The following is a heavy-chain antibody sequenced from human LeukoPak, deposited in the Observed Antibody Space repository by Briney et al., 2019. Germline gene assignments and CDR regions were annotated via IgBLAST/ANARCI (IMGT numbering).Heavy chain of an antibody. CDR2: ISTSGGNT. V-gene: IGHV3-23*01. D-gene: IGHD3-10*01. CDR3: ARDATMVRGIIDL. Sequence: GGSLRLSCAASGFTFSSYVMSWVRQAPGKGLEWVSSISTSGGNTYYADSVKGRFTISRDNSKKTLYLQMNSLRAEDTAVYYCARDATMVRGIIDLWGRGTLVTVSS. J-gene: IGHJ2*01. CDR1: GFTFSSYV.